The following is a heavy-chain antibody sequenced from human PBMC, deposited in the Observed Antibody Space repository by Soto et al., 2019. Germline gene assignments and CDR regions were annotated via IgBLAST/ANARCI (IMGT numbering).Heavy chain of an antibody. Sequence: ASVKVSCKASGYALSTYGMHWVRQAPGQSLEWMGWLNGGTGQTRYSQRFQDRVIITRDTSASTGYMELSSLRSEDTAVCYCARGKGMEENYFYYGLDIWGQGTTVTVSS. D-gene: IGHD1-1*01. CDR3: ARGKGMEENYFYYGLDI. J-gene: IGHJ6*02. V-gene: IGHV1-3*01. CDR2: LNGGTGQT. CDR1: GYALSTYG.